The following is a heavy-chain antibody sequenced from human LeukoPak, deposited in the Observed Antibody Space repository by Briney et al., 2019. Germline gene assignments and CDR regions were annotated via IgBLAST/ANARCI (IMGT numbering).Heavy chain of an antibody. CDR3: GRFGYVAGVDL. V-gene: IGHV3-7*01. Sequence: GGSLRLSCAAAGFSLNTYWVTWVRQAPSTGLEWVANINPGGTETYYVEPVKGRFTISRDNAKNLVYLQMNSLRAEDSAVYHCGRFGYVAGVDLWGQGTLVTVSS. CDR2: INPGGTET. D-gene: IGHD6-19*01. CDR1: GFSLNTYW. J-gene: IGHJ4*02.